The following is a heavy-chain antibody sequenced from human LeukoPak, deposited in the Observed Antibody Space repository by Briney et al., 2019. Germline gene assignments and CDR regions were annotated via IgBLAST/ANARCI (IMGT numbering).Heavy chain of an antibody. CDR1: GYTLTELS. J-gene: IGHJ4*02. D-gene: IGHD3-10*01. Sequence: ASVKVSCKVSGYTLTELSMHWVRQAPGKGLEWTGGFDPEDGETIYAQKFQGRVAMTEDTSTDTAYMELSSLRSEDTAVYYCATAPHTMVRGVTIFDYWGQGTLVTVSS. CDR2: FDPEDGET. CDR3: ATAPHTMVRGVTIFDY. V-gene: IGHV1-24*01.